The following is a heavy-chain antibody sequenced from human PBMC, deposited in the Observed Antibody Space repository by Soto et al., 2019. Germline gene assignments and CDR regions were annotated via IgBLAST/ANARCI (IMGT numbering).Heavy chain of an antibody. CDR2: ISNSGSTK. Sequence: PVGSLRLSCAASGFTFSDYYMSCIRHSPGEGLEWVAYISNSGSTKYYSDSVKGRFTISRDNAKNSLFLQMNSLGADDTAVYYCARESRIVATPQGCRGQGTLVTVSS. CDR1: GFTFSDYY. CDR3: ARESRIVATPQGC. D-gene: IGHD5-12*01. V-gene: IGHV3-11*01. J-gene: IGHJ4*02.